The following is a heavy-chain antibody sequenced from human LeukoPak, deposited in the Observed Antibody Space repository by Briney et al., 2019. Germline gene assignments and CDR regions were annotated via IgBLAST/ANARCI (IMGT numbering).Heavy chain of an antibody. CDR1: GGSISSYY. Sequence: LETLSLTCTVSGGSISSYYRSWIRQPPGKGLEWIGYINYSGSTNYNPCRESRVTISVDTSKSHFSLKLSSVTAADTAVYYCARERAWYGDFAYWGQGTLVTVSS. CDR2: INYSGST. D-gene: IGHD4-17*01. CDR3: ARERAWYGDFAY. V-gene: IGHV4-59*01. J-gene: IGHJ4*02.